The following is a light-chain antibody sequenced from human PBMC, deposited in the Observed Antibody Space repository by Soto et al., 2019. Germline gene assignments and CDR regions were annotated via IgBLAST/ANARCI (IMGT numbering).Light chain of an antibody. V-gene: IGKV1-17*03. CDR3: LQFSSYPYT. CDR1: QGISNS. CDR2: AAS. J-gene: IGKJ2*01. Sequence: DIQMTQSPSAMSASVGDRATITCRASQGISNSLAWFQQEPGKDPKRLTYAASGVKSGVPSRFSGSGSRTEFTLTISHLQPEDFANYFCLQFSSYPYTFGQGTKLEIK.